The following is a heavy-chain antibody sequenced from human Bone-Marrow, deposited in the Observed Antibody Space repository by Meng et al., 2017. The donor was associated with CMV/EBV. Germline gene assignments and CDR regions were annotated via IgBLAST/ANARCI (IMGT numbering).Heavy chain of an antibody. D-gene: IGHD2-2*01. V-gene: IGHV4-34*01. CDR3: ARGRRYCSRTSCYYFDY. Sequence: GSLRLSCAVYGGSFSGYYWSWIRQPPGKGLEWIGEINHSGSTNYNPSLKSRVTISVDTSKNQFSLKLSSVTAADTAVYYCARGRRYCSRTSCYYFDYWGQGTLVTVSS. J-gene: IGHJ4*02. CDR2: INHSGST. CDR1: GGSFSGYY.